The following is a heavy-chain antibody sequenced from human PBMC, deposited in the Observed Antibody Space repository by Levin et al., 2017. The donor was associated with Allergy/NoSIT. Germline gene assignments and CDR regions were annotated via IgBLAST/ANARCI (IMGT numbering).Heavy chain of an antibody. J-gene: IGHJ6*03. D-gene: IGHD3-16*01. Sequence: GGSLRLSCXXXXXXFSHHYRDRVRQDPGKGLEWVGRTKNKANSYSTEYAASVKGRFTISRDDSKNSLYLQMNSLKIEDTAVYYCARRGEYYYYMDAWGKGTTVTVSS. CDR3: ARRGEYYYYMDA. CDR1: XXXFSHHY. V-gene: IGHV3-72*01. CDR2: TKNKANSYST.